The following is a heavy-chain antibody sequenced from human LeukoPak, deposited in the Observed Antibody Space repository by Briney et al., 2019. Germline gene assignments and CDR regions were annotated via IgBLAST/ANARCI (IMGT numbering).Heavy chain of an antibody. CDR3: ARDGPWKSDV. Sequence: SETLSLTCTVSGDSASSSYYWGWIRQPPGKGLEWIGSICSGGNTCYNPSLQSRVTISADSSKNHFFLQLTSATAADTAVYFCARDGPWKSDVWGRGTLVTVSS. CDR1: GDSASSSYY. J-gene: IGHJ4*02. V-gene: IGHV4-39*02. CDR2: ICSGGNT. D-gene: IGHD1-1*01.